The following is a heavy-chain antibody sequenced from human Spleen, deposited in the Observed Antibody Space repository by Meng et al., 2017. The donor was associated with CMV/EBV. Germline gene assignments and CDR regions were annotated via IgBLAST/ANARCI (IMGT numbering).Heavy chain of an antibody. CDR1: GDSISSCCYR. D-gene: IGHD3-16*01. J-gene: IGHJ3*02. CDR2: PCDSGST. Sequence: SGDSISSCCYRWNCGRTHPGKVLAWIRYPCDSGSTSYDPSVKSRVTISVDSSKNHFSLRLASVTAADTAIYYCARGGLRARGRSFDIWGQGAMVTVSS. CDR3: ARGGLRARGRSFDI. V-gene: IGHV4-31*02.